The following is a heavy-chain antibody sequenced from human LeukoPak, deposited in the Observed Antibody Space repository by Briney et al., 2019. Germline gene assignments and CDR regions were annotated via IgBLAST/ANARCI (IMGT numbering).Heavy chain of an antibody. V-gene: IGHV3-30*02. Sequence: GAPRLSCAASGFTFNNYGIHWVRQAPGKGLEWVAFIRYDGSNKYYAESVKGRFTISRDDSKNTLYLQMKSLRAEDTAVYYCAKPMTTVTPFDYWGQGTLVTVSS. CDR1: GFTFNNYG. D-gene: IGHD4-17*01. CDR3: AKPMTTVTPFDY. J-gene: IGHJ4*02. CDR2: IRYDGSNK.